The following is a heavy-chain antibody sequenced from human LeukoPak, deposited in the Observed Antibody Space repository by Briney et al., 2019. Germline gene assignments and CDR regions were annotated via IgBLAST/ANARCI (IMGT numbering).Heavy chain of an antibody. CDR2: MYYTGST. D-gene: IGHD2-2*01. Sequence: SETLSLTCTVSGDSISGYHWSWIRQPPGKGLEWIGYMYYTGSTNYNPSLKSRVTMSVDTSKNQFSLKLSSVTAADTAVYYCARSRYCSSTSCYVFDYWGQGTLVTVSS. CDR1: GDSISGYH. CDR3: ARSRYCSSTSCYVFDY. V-gene: IGHV4-59*12. J-gene: IGHJ4*02.